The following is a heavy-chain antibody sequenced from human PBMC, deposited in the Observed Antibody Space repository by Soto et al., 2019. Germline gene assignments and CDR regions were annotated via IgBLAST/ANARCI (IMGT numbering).Heavy chain of an antibody. V-gene: IGHV4-59*01. CDR1: AASFSKYY. D-gene: IGHD3-16*01. CDR2: VYFNGNT. CDR3: ASVTFGGVVLAH. J-gene: IGHJ4*02. Sequence: EPLSLTCTDSAASFSKYYWTWIRQPPGKGLEWIGYVYFNGNTNYNPSLKRRVSISIDTSKNQISLNLNSVTAADTAVYYCASVTFGGVVLAHWGQGTLVTVPS.